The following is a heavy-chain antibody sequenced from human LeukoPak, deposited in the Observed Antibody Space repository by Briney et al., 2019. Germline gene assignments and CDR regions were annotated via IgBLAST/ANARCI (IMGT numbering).Heavy chain of an antibody. J-gene: IGHJ5*02. V-gene: IGHV4-31*03. Sequence: SETLSLTCTVSGGSISSGSYYWSWIRQHPGKGLEWIGYIHYSGDTYYNPSLKSRVTISVDTSKNQFSLKLSSVTAADTAVYYCARGKFLAVAARRSNWFDPWGQGTLVTVSS. CDR3: ARGKFLAVAARRSNWFDP. CDR1: GGSISSGSYY. CDR2: IHYSGDT. D-gene: IGHD6-19*01.